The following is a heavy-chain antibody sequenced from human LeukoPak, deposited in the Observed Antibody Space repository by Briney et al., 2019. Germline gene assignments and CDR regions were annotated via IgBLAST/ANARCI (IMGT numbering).Heavy chain of an antibody. J-gene: IGHJ4*02. Sequence: PGGSLRLSCAASGFTFSSYWMHWVRQAPGKGLVWVSCINSDGLITSYAGSVKGRFTISRDNAKTSLYLQMNSLSAEDTAVYYCARDRIVVVTSTFDHWGQGTLVTVSS. CDR3: ARDRIVVVTSTFDH. D-gene: IGHD2-21*02. CDR1: GFTFSSYW. CDR2: INSDGLIT. V-gene: IGHV3-74*01.